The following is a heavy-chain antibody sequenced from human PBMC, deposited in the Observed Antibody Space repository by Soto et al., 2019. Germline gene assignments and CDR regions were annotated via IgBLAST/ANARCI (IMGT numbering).Heavy chain of an antibody. CDR3: ARDLGGVDV. CDR2: IWYDGSVQ. V-gene: IGHV3-33*01. CDR1: GFIFNTYG. J-gene: IGHJ6*02. Sequence: GGSLRLSCAASGFIFNTYGMHWVRQAPGKGLEWVAVIWYDGSVQYYSDSVRGRFTISRDNSKNTLYLQMNSLRVEDTAIYYCARDLGGVDVWGQGTTVTVSS.